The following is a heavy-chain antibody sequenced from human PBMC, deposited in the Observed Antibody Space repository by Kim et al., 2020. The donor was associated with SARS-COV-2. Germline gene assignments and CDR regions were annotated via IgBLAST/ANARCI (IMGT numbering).Heavy chain of an antibody. V-gene: IGHV7-4-1*02. D-gene: IGHD2-2*02. Sequence: ASVKVSCKASGYTFTSYAMNWVRQAPGQGLEWMGWINTNTGNPTYAQGFTGRFVFSLDTSVSTAYLQISSLKAEDTAVYYCAREGGFLVPAAISRVRNWFDPWGQGTLVTVSS. J-gene: IGHJ5*02. CDR1: GYTFTSYA. CDR2: INTNTGNP. CDR3: AREGGFLVPAAISRVRNWFDP.